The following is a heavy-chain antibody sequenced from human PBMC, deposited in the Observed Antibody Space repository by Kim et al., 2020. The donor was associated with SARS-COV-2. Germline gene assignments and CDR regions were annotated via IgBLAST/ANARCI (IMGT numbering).Heavy chain of an antibody. Sequence: GGSLRLSCAASGFTFSYYYMSWIRQAPGKGLEWVSYISSSGRYTNYADSVKGRFTISRDNAKNSLYLQMNSLRAEDTAVYYCARRIGYSYGYVDYWGQGTLVTVSS. V-gene: IGHV3-11*03. CDR3: ARRIGYSYGYVDY. CDR1: GFTFSYYY. D-gene: IGHD5-18*01. CDR2: ISSSGRYT. J-gene: IGHJ4*02.